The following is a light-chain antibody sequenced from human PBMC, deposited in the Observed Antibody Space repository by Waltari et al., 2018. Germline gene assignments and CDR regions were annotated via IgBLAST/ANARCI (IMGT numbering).Light chain of an antibody. Sequence: YVLTQPPSVAVAPGQTATISCGGVSIGPKTVNGYPQRPGQAPVVVTYFDSVRPSGIPERFSGSNSGNTATLTITGVEAGDEADYYCQVWDSSSAHMLFGGGTKVTVL. V-gene: IGLV3-21*01. J-gene: IGLJ3*02. CDR2: FDS. CDR3: QVWDSSSAHML. CDR1: SIGPKT.